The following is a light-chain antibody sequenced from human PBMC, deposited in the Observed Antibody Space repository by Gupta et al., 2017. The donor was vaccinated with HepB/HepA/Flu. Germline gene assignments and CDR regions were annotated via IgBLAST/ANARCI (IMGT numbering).Light chain of an antibody. Sequence: QSALTQPRPVSWSPGQSVTICCTGTSSDVGGYNYVSWYQQHPGKAPTLMIYDVSKRPSGVPDRFSGSKSGNTASLTISGLQAEDEAEYYCCSYAGSYTLVFGGGTKLTVL. CDR1: SSDVGGYNY. J-gene: IGLJ2*01. V-gene: IGLV2-11*01. CDR2: DVS. CDR3: CSYAGSYTLV.